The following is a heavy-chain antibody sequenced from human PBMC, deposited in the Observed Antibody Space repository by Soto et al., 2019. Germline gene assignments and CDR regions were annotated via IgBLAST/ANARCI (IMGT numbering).Heavy chain of an antibody. CDR1: GGSFSGYY. D-gene: IGHD6-13*01. CDR2: INYSGST. J-gene: IGHJ4*02. Sequence: SETLSLTCAVYGGSFSGYYWSWIRQPPGKGLEWIGEINYSGSTNYNPSLKSRVTISVDTSKNQFSLKLSSVTAADTAVYYCARGPYIAAPNDYWGQGNLVTVSS. CDR3: ARGPYIAAPNDY. V-gene: IGHV4-34*01.